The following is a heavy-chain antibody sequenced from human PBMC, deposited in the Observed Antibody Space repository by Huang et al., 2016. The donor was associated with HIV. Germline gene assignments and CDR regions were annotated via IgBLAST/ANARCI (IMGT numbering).Heavy chain of an antibody. CDR2: ISGSGGGT. D-gene: IGHD5-18*01. CDR3: AKGGGASPRLHAFDV. J-gene: IGHJ3*01. Sequence: EVQLLESGGGLVQPGGSLRLSCGDSGFTFSTYAMSWVRQGPGKGLGWVSGISGSGGGTYYADSVKGRFTISRDNSNNTLYLQMNSLRVEDTAVYYCAKGGGASPRLHAFDVWGQGTMVTVSS. V-gene: IGHV3-23*01. CDR1: GFTFSTYA.